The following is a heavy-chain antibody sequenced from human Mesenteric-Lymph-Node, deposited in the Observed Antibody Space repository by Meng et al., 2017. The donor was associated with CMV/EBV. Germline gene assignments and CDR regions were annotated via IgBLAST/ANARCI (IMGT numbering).Heavy chain of an antibody. CDR2: IFYTGST. CDR3: ANDYGSGSYRFDY. V-gene: IGHV4-30-2*01. Sequence: SGGSFSNCAHSWSWVRPPPGRGLELLVYIFYTGSTYYNPSLKGRVTMSMDRSKNQFSLKLTSVTAADTAVYYCANDYGSGSYRFDYWGQGTLVTVSS. D-gene: IGHD3-10*01. J-gene: IGHJ4*02. CDR1: GGSFSNCAHS.